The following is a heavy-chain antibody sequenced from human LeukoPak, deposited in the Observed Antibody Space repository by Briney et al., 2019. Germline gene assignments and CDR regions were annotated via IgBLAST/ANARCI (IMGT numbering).Heavy chain of an antibody. D-gene: IGHD6-13*01. Sequence: GASVKVSCKASGYTFTSYAMNWVRQAPGQGLEWMGWINPKNGGSHSAQKFQGRVTMTRDTSISTAYMELSRLRSDDTAVYYCAREGWDSSSQNSYYYFDYWGQGTLVTVSS. J-gene: IGHJ4*02. CDR2: INPKNGGS. V-gene: IGHV1-2*02. CDR1: GYTFTSYA. CDR3: AREGWDSSSQNSYYYFDY.